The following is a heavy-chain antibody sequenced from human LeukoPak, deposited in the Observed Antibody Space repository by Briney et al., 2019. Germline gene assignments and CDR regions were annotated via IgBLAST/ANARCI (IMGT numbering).Heavy chain of an antibody. CDR1: GFTFSSYS. V-gene: IGHV3-48*01. CDR3: AKDIGWELLQVSFDY. D-gene: IGHD1-26*01. CDR2: ISSSSSTI. Sequence: GGSLRLSCAASGFTFSSYSMNWVRQAPGKGLEWVSYISSSSSTIYYADSVKGRFTISRDNSKNTLYLQMNSLRAEDTAVYYCAKDIGWELLQVSFDYWGQGTLVTVSS. J-gene: IGHJ4*02.